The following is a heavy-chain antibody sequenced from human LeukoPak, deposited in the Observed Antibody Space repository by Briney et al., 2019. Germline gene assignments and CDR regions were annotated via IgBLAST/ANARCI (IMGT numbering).Heavy chain of an antibody. Sequence: GGSLRLSCAAPGFTFSSYAMSWVRQAPGKGLEWVSAISGSGGSTYYADSVKGRFTISRDNSKNTLYLQMNSLRAEDTAVYYCAKARLPSAAAGTSWFDPWGQGTLVTVSS. J-gene: IGHJ5*02. CDR1: GFTFSSYA. D-gene: IGHD6-13*01. CDR3: AKARLPSAAAGTSWFDP. CDR2: ISGSGGST. V-gene: IGHV3-23*01.